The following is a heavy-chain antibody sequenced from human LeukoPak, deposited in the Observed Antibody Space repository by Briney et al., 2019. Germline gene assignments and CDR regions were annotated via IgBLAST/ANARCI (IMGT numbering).Heavy chain of an antibody. CDR1: GFTFSSYA. J-gene: IGHJ4*02. V-gene: IGHV4-39*01. Sequence: PGGSLRLSCAASGFTFSSYAMSWLRQPPGKGLEWIATIYYSGSTYYNPSLKSRVTISVDTSKNQFSLKLSSVTAADTAMYYCARYWGPYDNSGAYFDYWGQGTLDTVSS. D-gene: IGHD3-22*01. CDR3: ARYWGPYDNSGAYFDY. CDR2: IYYSGST.